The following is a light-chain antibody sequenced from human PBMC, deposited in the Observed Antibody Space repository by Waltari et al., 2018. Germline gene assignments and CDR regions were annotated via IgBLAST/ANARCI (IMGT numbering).Light chain of an antibody. CDR2: VVN. CDR1: GSNIGAGYD. V-gene: IGLV1-40*01. J-gene: IGLJ2*01. Sequence: QSVLTQPPSVSGAPGQRVTISCTGSGSNIGAGYDTHWYQQLPGKAPRRLIYVVNTRPLGVPDRFFWCQSGTSASLAITGLQAEDEGDYYCQSYDTSLSVVFGGGTKLTVL. CDR3: QSYDTSLSVV.